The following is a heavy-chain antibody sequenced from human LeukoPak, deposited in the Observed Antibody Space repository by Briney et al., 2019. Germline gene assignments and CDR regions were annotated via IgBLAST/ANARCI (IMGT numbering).Heavy chain of an antibody. D-gene: IGHD3-9*01. V-gene: IGHV4-34*01. Sequence: SETLSLTCAVYGVSFSGYYWSWIRQPPGKGLEWIGEINHSGSTNYNPSLKSRVTISVDTSKNQFSLKLSSVTAADTAVYYCARYKRGYDILTGYPRGRNNWFDPWGQGTLVTVSS. J-gene: IGHJ5*02. CDR3: ARYKRGYDILTGYPRGRNNWFDP. CDR1: GVSFSGYY. CDR2: INHSGST.